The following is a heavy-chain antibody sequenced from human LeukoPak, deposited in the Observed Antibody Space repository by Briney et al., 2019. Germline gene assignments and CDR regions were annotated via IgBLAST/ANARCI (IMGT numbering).Heavy chain of an antibody. J-gene: IGHJ4*02. V-gene: IGHV1-18*01. D-gene: IGHD3-22*01. CDR3: ARTPSKAYYDSSGYYSYYFDY. CDR2: ISAYNGNT. CDR1: GYTFTSYG. Sequence: ASVKVSCKASGYTFTSYGISWVRQAPGQGLEWMGWISAYNGNTNYAQKLQGRVTMTTDTSTSTAYMELRSLRSDDTAVYYCARTPSKAYYDSSGYYSYYFDYRGQGTLVTVSS.